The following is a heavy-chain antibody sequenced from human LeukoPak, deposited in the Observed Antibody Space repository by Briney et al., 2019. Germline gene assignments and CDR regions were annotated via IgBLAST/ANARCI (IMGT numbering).Heavy chain of an antibody. CDR1: GFTFSSYS. J-gene: IGHJ4*02. CDR3: ARLESMATVDY. CDR2: ISSSSSYI. V-gene: IGHV3-21*01. Sequence: PGGSLRLSCAASGFTFSSYSMNWVRQAPGKGLEGVSSISSSSSYIYYADSVKGRFTISRDNTKNSLYLQMNSLRAEDTAVYCCARLESMATVDYWGQGTLVTVSS. D-gene: IGHD5-12*01.